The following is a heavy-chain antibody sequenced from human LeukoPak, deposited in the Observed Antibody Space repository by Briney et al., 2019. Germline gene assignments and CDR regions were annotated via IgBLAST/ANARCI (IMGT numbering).Heavy chain of an antibody. Sequence: SVKVSCKASGYTFTSYDINWVRQAPGQGLEWMGRIIPIFGTANYAQKFQGRVTITTDESTSTAYMELSSLRSEDTAVYYCARERLREGGGNYFDYWGQGTLVTVSS. D-gene: IGHD2-15*01. CDR3: ARERLREGGGNYFDY. CDR1: GYTFTSYD. CDR2: IIPIFGTA. V-gene: IGHV1-69*05. J-gene: IGHJ4*02.